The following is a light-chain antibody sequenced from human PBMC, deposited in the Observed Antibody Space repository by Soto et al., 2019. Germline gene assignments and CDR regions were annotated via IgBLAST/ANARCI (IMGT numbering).Light chain of an antibody. Sequence: IHITQSPSSLFASVGDRVTVTCQATQDINIYLNWYQQKPGKAPNLLIYDASNLEIGVPSRFSGSGSGTHFTLTISSLQTEDIGTYYCQQYDILPITFGRGTRLEIK. J-gene: IGKJ5*01. CDR3: QQYDILPIT. V-gene: IGKV1-33*01. CDR2: DAS. CDR1: QDINIY.